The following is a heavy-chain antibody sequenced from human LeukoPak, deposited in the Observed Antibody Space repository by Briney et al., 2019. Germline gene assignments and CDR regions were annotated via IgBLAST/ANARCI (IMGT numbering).Heavy chain of an antibody. CDR3: AREVGYSSSWFGRFDP. CDR1: GYTFTGYY. D-gene: IGHD6-13*01. CDR2: SNPNSGGT. J-gene: IGHJ5*02. Sequence: ASVKVSCKASGYTFTGYYIHWVRQAPGQGLEWMGRSNPNSGGTNYAQKFQGRVTMTRDTSASTVYMELSRLRSDDTAVYYCAREVGYSSSWFGRFDPWGQGTLVTVS. V-gene: IGHV1-2*06.